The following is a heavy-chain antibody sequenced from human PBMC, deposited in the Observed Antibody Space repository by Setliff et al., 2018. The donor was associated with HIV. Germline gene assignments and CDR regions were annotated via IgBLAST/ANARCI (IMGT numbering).Heavy chain of an antibody. J-gene: IGHJ4*02. V-gene: IGHV1-69*13. D-gene: IGHD6-19*01. Sequence: SVKVSCKASGGTFSSYAISWVRQAPGQGLEWMGGIIPIFGTANYAQKFQGRVTITADESTSTAYMELSSLRLDDSAVYFCSRGIGVPGSPAGFWGQGTLVTVSS. CDR3: SRGIGVPGSPAGF. CDR2: IIPIFGTA. CDR1: GGTFSSYA.